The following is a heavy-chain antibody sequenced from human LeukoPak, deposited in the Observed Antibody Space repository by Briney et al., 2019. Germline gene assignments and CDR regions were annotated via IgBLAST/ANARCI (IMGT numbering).Heavy chain of an antibody. J-gene: IGHJ5*02. V-gene: IGHV4-61*02. CDR3: ARSTVTRLYNGSDP. CDR2: IYTSGST. D-gene: IGHD4-17*01. Sequence: SQTLSLTCTVSGGSLSSGSYYGRWLRQPAGKGLEWIGRIYTSGSTNYNPSLKSRVTIPLDTSKNQFSLQLSSVTAADTGVYYCARSTVTRLYNGSDPWGQGTLVSVSS. CDR1: GGSLSSGSYY.